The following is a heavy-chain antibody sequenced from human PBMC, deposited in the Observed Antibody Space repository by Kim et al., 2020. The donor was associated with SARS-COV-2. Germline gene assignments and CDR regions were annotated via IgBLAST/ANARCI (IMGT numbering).Heavy chain of an antibody. J-gene: IGHJ4*02. D-gene: IGHD3-10*01. Sequence: NYNPSLKSRVTISVDKSKNQFSLKLSSVTAADTAVYYCARERFGESVFDYWGQGTLVTVSS. CDR3: ARERFGESVFDY. V-gene: IGHV4-4*02.